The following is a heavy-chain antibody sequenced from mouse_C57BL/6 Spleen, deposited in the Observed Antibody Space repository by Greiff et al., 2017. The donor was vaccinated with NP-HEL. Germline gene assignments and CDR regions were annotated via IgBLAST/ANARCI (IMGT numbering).Heavy chain of an antibody. J-gene: IGHJ3*01. D-gene: IGHD2-12*01. CDR3: ARGYSPNQAWFAY. CDR1: GYSITSGYY. V-gene: IGHV3-6*01. CDR2: ISYDGSN. Sequence: EVQLVESGPGLVKPSQSLSLTCSVTGYSITSGYYWNWIRQFPGNKLEWMGYISYDGSNNYNPSLKNRISITRDTSKNQFFLKLNSVTTEDTATYYCARGYSPNQAWFAYWGQGTLVTVSA.